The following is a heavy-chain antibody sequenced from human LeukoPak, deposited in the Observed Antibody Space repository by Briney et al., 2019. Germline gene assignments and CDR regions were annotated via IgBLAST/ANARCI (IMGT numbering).Heavy chain of an antibody. CDR2: IYSGGST. V-gene: IGHV3-66*01. CDR1: GFTVSSNY. Sequence: GGSLRLSCAASGFTVSSNYMSGVRQAPGKGLEWVSVIYSGGSTYYADSVKGRFTISRDNSKNTLYLQMNSLRAEDTAVYYCAKGGYSPGSVLSRSYHWFDPWGQGTLVTVSS. D-gene: IGHD5-12*01. CDR3: AKGGYSPGSVLSRSYHWFDP. J-gene: IGHJ5*02.